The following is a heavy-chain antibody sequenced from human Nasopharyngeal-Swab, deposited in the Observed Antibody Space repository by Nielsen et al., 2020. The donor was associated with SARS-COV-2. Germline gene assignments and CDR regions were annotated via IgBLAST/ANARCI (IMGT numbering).Heavy chain of an antibody. CDR1: GGSFSGYY. CDR2: INHSGST. J-gene: IGHJ2*01. CDR3: ASSPRQPPARGWYFDL. V-gene: IGHV4-34*01. Sequence: SETLSLTCAVYGGSFSGYYWSWIRQPPGKGLEWIGEINHSGSTNYNPSLKSRVTISVDTSKNQFSLKLSSVTAADTAVYCCASSPRQPPARGWYFDLWGRGTLVTVSS. D-gene: IGHD2-2*01.